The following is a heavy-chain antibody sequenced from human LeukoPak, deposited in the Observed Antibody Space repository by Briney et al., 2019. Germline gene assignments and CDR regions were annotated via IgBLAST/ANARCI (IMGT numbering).Heavy chain of an antibody. D-gene: IGHD3-3*01. Sequence: SETLSLTCTVSGGSISSGSYYWSWIRQPAGKGLEWIGRIYTSGSTNYNPSLKSRVTTSVDTSKNQFSLKLSSVTAADTAVYYCAGGSITIFGEDHYYYYYGMDVWGQGTTVTVSS. CDR2: IYTSGST. J-gene: IGHJ6*02. V-gene: IGHV4-61*02. CDR1: GGSISSGSYY. CDR3: AGGSITIFGEDHYYYYYGMDV.